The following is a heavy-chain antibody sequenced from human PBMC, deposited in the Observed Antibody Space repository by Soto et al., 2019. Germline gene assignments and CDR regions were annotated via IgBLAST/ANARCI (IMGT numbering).Heavy chain of an antibody. CDR3: ARQRILDY. J-gene: IGHJ4*02. V-gene: IGHV4-59*08. Sequence: SETLSLTCTVSGASISSSYWTWIRQPPGKGLEWIGYGHYSGATVYNPSLKSRVTIAVDTSKAQFSLKLSSVTAADTAVYYCARQRILDYWGQGTQVTVS. CDR2: GHYSGAT. CDR1: GASISSSY.